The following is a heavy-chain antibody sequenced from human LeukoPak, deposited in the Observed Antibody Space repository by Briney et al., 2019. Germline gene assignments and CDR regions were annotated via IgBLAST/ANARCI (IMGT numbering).Heavy chain of an antibody. V-gene: IGHV5-51*01. CDR1: GYNFPNSW. CDR3: ARTRSRVIKFDY. D-gene: IGHD3-22*01. J-gene: IGHJ4*02. CDR2: IYPGDSDT. Sequence: GESLKISCKVSGYNFPNSWIGWVRQMPGKGLEWMGIIYPGDSDTRYSPSFQGQVTISADKSISTAYLQWSSLKASDTAMYYCARTRSRVIKFDYWGQGTLVTVSS.